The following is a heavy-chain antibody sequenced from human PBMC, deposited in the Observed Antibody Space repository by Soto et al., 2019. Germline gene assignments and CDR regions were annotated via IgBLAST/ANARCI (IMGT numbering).Heavy chain of an antibody. CDR3: DHRGRDDYIHY. V-gene: IGHV2-5*02. Sequence: QITLKESGPTLVKPTQTLTLTCTVSGFSLTTIGVGVGWTRQSPGKAPEWLALVYWDDDKRHSPSLNNRLTITRDTSRNQVILTMTNMDPVDTATYSCDHRGRDDYIHYWGQGIQVSVS. CDR2: VYWDDDK. J-gene: IGHJ4*02. CDR1: GFSLTTIGVG.